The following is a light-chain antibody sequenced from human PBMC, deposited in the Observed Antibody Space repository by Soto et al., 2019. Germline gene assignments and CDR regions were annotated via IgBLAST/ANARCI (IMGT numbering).Light chain of an antibody. CDR1: QTVSTY. J-gene: IGKJ2*01. V-gene: IGKV3-11*01. CDR3: QQRVIWPPT. CDR2: DAS. Sequence: EVVLTQSPATLSLSPGEGATLSCRTSQTVSTYLAWYQHKPGQAPRLLIYDASIRATGIAARFTGSGSGTYFTLTISSLEPEDSAVYYCQQRVIWPPTFGQGTRLEI.